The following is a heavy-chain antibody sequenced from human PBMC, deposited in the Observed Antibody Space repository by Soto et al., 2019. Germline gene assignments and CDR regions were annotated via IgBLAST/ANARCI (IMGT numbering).Heavy chain of an antibody. Sequence: PGGSLRLSCAASGFTFSSYAMSWVRQAPGKGLEWVSAISGSGGSTYYADSVKGRFTISRDNSKNTLYLQMNSLRAEDTAVYYCANYCSSTSCYASGPKDAFDIWGQGTMVTVSS. CDR2: ISGSGGST. J-gene: IGHJ3*02. D-gene: IGHD2-2*01. V-gene: IGHV3-23*01. CDR3: ANYCSSTSCYASGPKDAFDI. CDR1: GFTFSSYA.